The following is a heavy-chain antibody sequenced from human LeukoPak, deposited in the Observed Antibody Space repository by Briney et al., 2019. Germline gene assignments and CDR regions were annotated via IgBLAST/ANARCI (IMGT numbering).Heavy chain of an antibody. Sequence: SETLSLTCAVYGGSFSGYYWSWIRQPPGKGLEWIGEINHSGSTNYNPSLKSRVTISVDTPKNQFSLKLSSVTAADTAVYYCARSFGSSGYYLGILTYYFDYWGQGTLVTVSS. D-gene: IGHD3-22*01. CDR2: INHSGST. V-gene: IGHV4-34*01. CDR1: GGSFSGYY. CDR3: ARSFGSSGYYLGILTYYFDY. J-gene: IGHJ4*02.